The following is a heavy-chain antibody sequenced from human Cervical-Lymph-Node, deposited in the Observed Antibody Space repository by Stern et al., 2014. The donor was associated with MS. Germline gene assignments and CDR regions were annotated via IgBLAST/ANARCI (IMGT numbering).Heavy chain of an antibody. J-gene: IGHJ6*02. CDR3: ATEAYGHSDYYFYAMDV. V-gene: IGHV3-33*01. D-gene: IGHD4-17*01. CDR1: GFTFSNYG. CDR2: IWSDGVFK. Sequence: AQLVESGGGVVQPGRSLRLSCAASGFTFSNYGMHWVRQAPGKGLEWVAAIWSDGVFKYYADSVKGRFTISRDTSKNTLYLQMNSLRAEDTAVYYCATEAYGHSDYYFYAMDVWGQGTTVTVSS.